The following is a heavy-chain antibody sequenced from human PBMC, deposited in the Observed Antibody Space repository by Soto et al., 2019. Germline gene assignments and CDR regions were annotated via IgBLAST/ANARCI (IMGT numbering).Heavy chain of an antibody. CDR2: ISAKANTYTT. CDR1: GFTFSDHY. CDR3: GRTKLSYLGGGVYYY. Sequence: GGSLRLSCAASGFTFSDHYMDWVRQAPGKGLEWVGRISAKANTYTTEYAASVKGRFTISRDDLKNSLYLQMSSLKTGNTALYYGGRTKLSYLGGGVYYYGGRGPLFTFSS. V-gene: IGHV3-72*01. D-gene: IGHD3-16*01. J-gene: IGHJ4*02.